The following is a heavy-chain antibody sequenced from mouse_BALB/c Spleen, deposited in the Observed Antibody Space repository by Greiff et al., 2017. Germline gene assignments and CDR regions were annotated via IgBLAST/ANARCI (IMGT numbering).Heavy chain of an antibody. V-gene: IGHV1-80*01. CDR3: AREAHKPYAMDY. Sequence: QVQLKQSGAELVRPGSSVKISCKASGYAFSSYWMNWVKQRPGQGLEWIGQIYPGDGDTNYNGKFKGKATLTADKSSSTAYMQLSSLTSEDSAVYFCAREAHKPYAMDYWGQGTSVTVSS. CDR2: IYPGDGDT. J-gene: IGHJ4*01. D-gene: IGHD3-1*01. CDR1: GYAFSSYW.